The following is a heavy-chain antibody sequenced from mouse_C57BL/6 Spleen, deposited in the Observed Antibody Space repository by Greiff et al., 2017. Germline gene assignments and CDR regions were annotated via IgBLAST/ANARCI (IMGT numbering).Heavy chain of an antibody. V-gene: IGHV1-64*01. CDR3: ARCYYDYWFAY. Sequence: QVQLQQPGAELVKPGASVKLSCKASGYTFTSYWMHWVKQRPGQGLEWIGMIHPNSGSTNYNEKFKSKATLTVDKSSSTAYMQLSSLTSEDSAVYYCARCYYDYWFAYWGQGTLVTVSA. CDR1: GYTFTSYW. J-gene: IGHJ3*01. CDR2: IHPNSGST. D-gene: IGHD2-4*01.